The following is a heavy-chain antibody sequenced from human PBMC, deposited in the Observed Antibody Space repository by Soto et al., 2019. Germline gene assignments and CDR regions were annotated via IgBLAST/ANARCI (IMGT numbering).Heavy chain of an antibody. CDR3: ARYCSSTSCYLLYGMDV. D-gene: IGHD2-2*01. J-gene: IGHJ6*02. CDR1: GFTFSDYY. CDR2: ISSSGSTI. Sequence: GGSLRLSCAASGFTFSDYYMSWIRQAPGKGLEWVSYISSSGSTIYYADSVKGRFTISRDNAKNSLYLQMNSLRAEDTAVYYCARYCSSTSCYLLYGMDVWGQGTTVTAP. V-gene: IGHV3-11*01.